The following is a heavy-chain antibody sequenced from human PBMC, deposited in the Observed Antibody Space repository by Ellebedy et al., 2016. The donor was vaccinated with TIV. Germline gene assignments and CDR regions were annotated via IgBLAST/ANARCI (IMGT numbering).Heavy chain of an antibody. CDR1: GYTFTGYY. CDR3: ARTRRVVRGVIITSYYYYYGMDV. CDR2: INPNSGGT. Sequence: ASVKVSCXASGYTFTGYYMHWVRQAPGQGLEWMGWINPNSGGTNYAQKFQGRVTITADESTSTAYMELSSLRSEDTAVYYCARTRRVVRGVIITSYYYYYGMDVWGQGTTVTVSS. V-gene: IGHV1-2*02. D-gene: IGHD3-10*01. J-gene: IGHJ6*02.